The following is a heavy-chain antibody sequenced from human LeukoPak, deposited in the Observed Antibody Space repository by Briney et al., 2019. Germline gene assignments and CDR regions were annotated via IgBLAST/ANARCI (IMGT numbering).Heavy chain of an antibody. CDR3: AKDSSGYYDYFDY. CDR2: IKQDGGEK. J-gene: IGHJ4*02. D-gene: IGHD3-22*01. CDR1: GFTLSNSL. Sequence: GGSLRLSCVASGFTLSNSLMSWVRQAPGEGLEWVATIKQDGGEKYYVDSVKGRFTISRDNAKNSLYLQMNSLRAEDTAVYYCAKDSSGYYDYFDYWGQGTLVTVSS. V-gene: IGHV3-7*01.